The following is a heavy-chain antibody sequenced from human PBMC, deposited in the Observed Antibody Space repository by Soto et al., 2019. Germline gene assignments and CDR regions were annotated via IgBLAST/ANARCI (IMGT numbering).Heavy chain of an antibody. J-gene: IGHJ3*02. CDR3: AKDWYGDYFDAVDM. Sequence: EVQLLESGGGLVPPGGSLRLSCTASGFMFRNYAMTWIRQAPGKGLQWISTMGGSGTVTHYADSVKGRFTISRDNAKNTLFLQMSSLRVEDTARYFCAKDWYGDYFDAVDMWGQGTVVTVSS. V-gene: IGHV3-23*01. CDR1: GFMFRNYA. D-gene: IGHD4-17*01. CDR2: MGGSGTVT.